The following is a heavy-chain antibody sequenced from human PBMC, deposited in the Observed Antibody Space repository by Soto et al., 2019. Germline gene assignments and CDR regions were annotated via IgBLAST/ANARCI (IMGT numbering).Heavy chain of an antibody. CDR3: AVLWERTTCFDY. CDR1: GYTFSNYA. Sequence: QVQLVQSGTEVKKPGASVKVSCKASGYTFSNYAFSWLRQAPGQGLECMGRLSANKEYTNYSQQPQGRVPMTTDTSTSTAYVDLRSLRTDATAVYYCAVLWERTTCFDYWGQGTLITVSS. J-gene: IGHJ4*02. D-gene: IGHD1-26*01. CDR2: LSANKEYT. V-gene: IGHV1-18*01.